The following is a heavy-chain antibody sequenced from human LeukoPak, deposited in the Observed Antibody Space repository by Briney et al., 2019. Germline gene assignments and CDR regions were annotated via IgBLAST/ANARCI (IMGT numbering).Heavy chain of an antibody. CDR2: IYYTGST. CDR1: GGSISSYY. V-gene: IGHV4-59*08. CDR3: ALSSGNLGYYFDY. Sequence: SETLSLTCTVSGGSISSYYWSWIRQPPGKGLESIGYIYYTGSTNYNPSLKSRVTISVDTSKNQFSLKLSSVTAADTAVYYCALSSGNLGYYFDYWGQGTLVTVSS. D-gene: IGHD3-22*01. J-gene: IGHJ4*02.